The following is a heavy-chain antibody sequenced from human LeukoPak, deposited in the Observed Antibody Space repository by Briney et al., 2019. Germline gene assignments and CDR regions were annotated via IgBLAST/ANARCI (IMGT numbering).Heavy chain of an antibody. CDR1: GGSFSGYY. CDR2: INHSGST. D-gene: IGHD5-18*01. V-gene: IGHV4-34*01. CDR3: ARRRQLWYYYYMDV. Sequence: PSETLSLTCAVYGGSFSGYYWSWIRQPPGKGLEWIGEINHSGSTNYNPSLKSRVTISVDTSKNQFSLKLSSVTAADTAVYYCARRRQLWYYYYMDVWGKGTTVTISS. J-gene: IGHJ6*03.